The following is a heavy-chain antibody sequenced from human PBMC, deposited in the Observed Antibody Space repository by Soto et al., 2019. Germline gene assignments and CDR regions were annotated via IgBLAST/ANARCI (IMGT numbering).Heavy chain of an antibody. D-gene: IGHD3-9*01. J-gene: IGHJ4*02. CDR3: ARGYTLTGYDLTRRDFLDS. V-gene: IGHV4-34*01. CDR2: INHSGSA. Sequence: SETLSLTCAVYGGSFSGYYWSWIRQPPGKGLEWIGEINHSGSAYSNPSLQSRPTVSVDTSRTQFSLNLRSVTVADSAVYFCARGYTLTGYDLTRRDFLDSWGQGILVTVSS. CDR1: GGSFSGYY.